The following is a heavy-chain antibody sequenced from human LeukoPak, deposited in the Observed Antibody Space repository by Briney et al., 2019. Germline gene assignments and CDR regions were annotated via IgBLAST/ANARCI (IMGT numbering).Heavy chain of an antibody. V-gene: IGHV1-69*13. Sequence: GASVKVSCKASGGTFSSYAISWVRQAPGQGLEWMGGIIPIFGTANYAQKFQGRVTITADESTSTAYMELSSLRSEDTAVYYCARSGVPPVPAATTYYYYYMDVWGKGTTVTISS. CDR1: GGTFSSYA. J-gene: IGHJ6*03. CDR3: ARSGVPPVPAATTYYYYYMDV. CDR2: IIPIFGTA. D-gene: IGHD2-2*01.